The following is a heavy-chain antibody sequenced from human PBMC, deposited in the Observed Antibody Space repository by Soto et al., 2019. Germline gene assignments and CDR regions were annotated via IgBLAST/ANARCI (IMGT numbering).Heavy chain of an antibody. D-gene: IGHD3-22*01. CDR1: GGSFSGYY. V-gene: IGHV4-34*01. Sequence: QVQLQQWGAGLLKPSETLSLTCAVYGGSFSGYYWSWIRQPPGKGLEWIGEINHSGSTNYNPSLKRRVTISVDTSKNQFSLKLSSVTAADTAVYYCAGGHDRNGPHFDYWGQGTLVTVSS. CDR3: AGGHDRNGPHFDY. CDR2: INHSGST. J-gene: IGHJ4*02.